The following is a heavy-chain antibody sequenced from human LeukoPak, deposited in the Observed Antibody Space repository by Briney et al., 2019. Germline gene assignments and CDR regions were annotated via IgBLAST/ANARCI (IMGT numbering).Heavy chain of an antibody. V-gene: IGHV3-9*01. Sequence: TGGSLRLSCAASGFTFDDYAMHWVRQAPGKGLEWVSGISWNSGSIGYADSVKGRFTISRDNAKNSLYLQMNSLRAEDTALYYCAKDIISSSWYGFDAFDIWGQVTMVTVSS. CDR1: GFTFDDYA. CDR2: ISWNSGSI. J-gene: IGHJ3*02. CDR3: AKDIISSSWYGFDAFDI. D-gene: IGHD6-13*01.